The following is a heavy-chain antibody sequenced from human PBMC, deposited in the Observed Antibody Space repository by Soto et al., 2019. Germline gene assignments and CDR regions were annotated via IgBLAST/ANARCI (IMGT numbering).Heavy chain of an antibody. CDR1: EITFSNYA. D-gene: IGHD2-15*01. CDR3: AKYVGSCTGGSCPRSFDY. J-gene: IGHJ4*02. Sequence: HPGGSLRLSCVVSEITFSNYAMTWVRQAPGKGLEWVSTISASGGTIYYADSVKGRFTISRDNSKYTVFLQMNSLGVEDAALYYCAKYVGSCTGGSCPRSFDYWGQGT. CDR2: ISASGGTI. V-gene: IGHV3-23*01.